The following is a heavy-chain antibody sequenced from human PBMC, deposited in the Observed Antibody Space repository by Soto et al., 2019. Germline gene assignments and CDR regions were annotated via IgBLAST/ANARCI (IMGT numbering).Heavy chain of an antibody. V-gene: IGHV3-30-3*01. J-gene: IGHJ6*02. Sequence: QMQLVESGGGVVQPGGSLRLSCAASGFTFNYYPMHWVRQAPGKGLEWVAVVSFDGSNKYYADSVKGRFTISKDNSKNVLYLQMNSRESENPAVYYCARLPRALVAVLYICPMDGREEMTAVDVWGQGTTVTVSS. CDR1: GFTFNYYP. CDR2: VSFDGSNK. D-gene: IGHD2-2*03. CDR3: ARLPRALVAVLYICPMDGREEMTAVDV.